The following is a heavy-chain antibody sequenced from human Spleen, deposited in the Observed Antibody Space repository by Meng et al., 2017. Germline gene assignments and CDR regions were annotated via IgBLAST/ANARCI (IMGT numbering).Heavy chain of an antibody. J-gene: IGHJ6*02. D-gene: IGHD3-10*01. CDR3: ARLRGPITHYYGSGSYYNALVGDYYYYGMDV. Sequence: SETLSLTCTVSGGSISSYYWSWIRQPPGKGLEWIGYIYYSGSTNYNPSLKSRVTISVDTSKNQFSLKLSSVTAADTAVYYCARLRGPITHYYGSGSYYNALVGDYYYYGMDVWGQGTTVTVSS. CDR1: GGSISSYY. V-gene: IGHV4-59*01. CDR2: IYYSGST.